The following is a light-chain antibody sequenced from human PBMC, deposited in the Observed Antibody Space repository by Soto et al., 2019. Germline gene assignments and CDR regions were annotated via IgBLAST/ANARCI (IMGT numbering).Light chain of an antibody. CDR1: QSVSSSY. CDR3: HQYGGSPPT. V-gene: IGKV3-20*01. J-gene: IGKJ1*01. Sequence: EIVLTQSPATLSSFPGDRVTLSCRASQSVSSSYLAWYQQKPGQAPRLLIYGASSRATGIPDRFSGSGSGTDFTLTISRLEPEDFAVYHCHQYGGSPPTFGQGTKVDIK. CDR2: GAS.